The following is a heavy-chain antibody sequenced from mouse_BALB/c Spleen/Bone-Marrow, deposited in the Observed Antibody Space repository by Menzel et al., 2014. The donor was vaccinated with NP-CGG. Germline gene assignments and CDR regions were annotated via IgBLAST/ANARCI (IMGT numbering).Heavy chain of an antibody. V-gene: IGHV1-26*01. J-gene: IGHJ4*01. Sequence: VQLQQPGPDLVKPGASAKISCKASGYSFTGYYMHWVKQSHGKSLEWIGRVDPNNGGTSYNQKFKGRAIFTVDKSSSTAYMELRSLTSEDSAVYFCARPIYDGYSAAMEYWGHGTSVTVSS. CDR2: VDPNNGGT. CDR1: GYSFTGYY. CDR3: ARPIYDGYSAAMEY. D-gene: IGHD2-3*01.